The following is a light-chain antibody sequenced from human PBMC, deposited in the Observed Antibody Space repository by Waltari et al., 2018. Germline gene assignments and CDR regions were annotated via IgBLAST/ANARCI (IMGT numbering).Light chain of an antibody. J-gene: IGKJ2*01. V-gene: IGKV1-33*01. CDR1: QDITTS. CDR3: QQFHSLPYT. Sequence: DIQXTQSPSXXSXXXXXXXXXTCHATQDITTSLSWFQQKPGEAPRLLIYDASTLQPGVPSRFSGTGSATGFSLTITSLQLDDSATYYCQQFHSLPYTFARGTKLHIK. CDR2: DAS.